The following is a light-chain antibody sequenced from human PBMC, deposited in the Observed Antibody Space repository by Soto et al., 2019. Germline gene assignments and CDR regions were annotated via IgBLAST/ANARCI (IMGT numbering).Light chain of an antibody. CDR2: DAS. CDR3: QQYGSS. J-gene: IGKJ5*01. Sequence: EIVLTQSPATLSLSPGERATLSCRASQSVSSYLAWYQQKPGQAPRLLIYDASNRATGIPARFSGSGSGTDFTLTISSLEPEDFAVYYCQQYGSSLGQGTRLEIK. CDR1: QSVSSY. V-gene: IGKV3-11*01.